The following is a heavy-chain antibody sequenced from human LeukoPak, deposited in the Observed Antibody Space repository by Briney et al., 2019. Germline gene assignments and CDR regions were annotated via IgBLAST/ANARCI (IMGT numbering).Heavy chain of an antibody. Sequence: ASVKVSCKASGYILTDYYMHWVRQAPGQGLEWMGWINPNSGDTNYAQKFQGRATMTRDTSISTVYMELRRLRYDDTAAYYCARGPLEYCSGGTCYSGRNWFDPWGQGTLVTVSS. CDR2: INPNSGDT. J-gene: IGHJ5*02. D-gene: IGHD2-15*01. CDR1: GYILTDYY. V-gene: IGHV1-2*02. CDR3: ARGPLEYCSGGTCYSGRNWFDP.